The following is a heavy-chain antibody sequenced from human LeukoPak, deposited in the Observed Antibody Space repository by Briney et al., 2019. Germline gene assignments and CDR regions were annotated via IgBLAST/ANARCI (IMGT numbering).Heavy chain of an antibody. Sequence: KPPETVSLTCTVSGGSISTYYWSWIWQPPGKGLEWIGYTSYSGTTNYNPSLKSRVTMSVDTSKNQFSLNLSSVTAADTAVYYCARSGGGDPLVWDQGTLGTVTS. CDR1: GGSISTYY. D-gene: IGHD2-21*02. J-gene: IGHJ4*02. V-gene: IGHV4-59*01. CDR2: TSYSGTT. CDR3: ARSGGGDPLV.